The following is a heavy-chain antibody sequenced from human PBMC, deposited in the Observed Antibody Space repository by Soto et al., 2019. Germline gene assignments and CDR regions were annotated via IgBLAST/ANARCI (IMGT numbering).Heavy chain of an antibody. Sequence: VQLVESGGGVVQPGRSLTLSCVASGFTFTSYGIHWVRQAPGKGLEWVAVIWYDGSNKYYGDSVKGRFSISRDNSKNTVFLRMNSLRAEDTAVYYCARDRRFLEWLDYWGQGTLVSVSS. D-gene: IGHD3-3*01. CDR2: IWYDGSNK. CDR3: ARDRRFLEWLDY. V-gene: IGHV3-33*01. CDR1: GFTFTSYG. J-gene: IGHJ4*02.